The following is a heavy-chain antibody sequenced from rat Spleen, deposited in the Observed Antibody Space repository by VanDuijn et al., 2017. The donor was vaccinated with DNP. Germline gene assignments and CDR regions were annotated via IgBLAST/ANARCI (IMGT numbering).Heavy chain of an antibody. CDR3: VSPAYYAGSYPFF. Sequence: EVQLVESGGGLIQPGRSLKLSCAASGFTFGDYNVAWVRQTPKESLEWVATIIFDASRTYYRDSVKGRFTISRDNAKSILYLQMNSLRSEDMATYYCVSPAYYAGSYPFFWGPGTMVTVSS. J-gene: IGHJ1*01. CDR2: IIFDASRT. V-gene: IGHV5S10*01. D-gene: IGHD1-12*02. CDR1: GFTFGDYN.